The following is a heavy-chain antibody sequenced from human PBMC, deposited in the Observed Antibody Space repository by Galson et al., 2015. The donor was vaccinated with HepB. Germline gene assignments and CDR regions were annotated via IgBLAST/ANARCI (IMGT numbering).Heavy chain of an antibody. Sequence: SLRLSCAASGFTFDDYAMHWVRQAPGKGLEWVSGISWNSGSIGYADSVKGRFTISRDNAKNSLYLQMNSLRAGDTALYYCAKDKGYSSSWYRNNYYGMDVWGQGTTVTVSS. CDR2: ISWNSGSI. CDR3: AKDKGYSSSWYRNNYYGMDV. CDR1: GFTFDDYA. V-gene: IGHV3-9*01. J-gene: IGHJ6*02. D-gene: IGHD6-13*01.